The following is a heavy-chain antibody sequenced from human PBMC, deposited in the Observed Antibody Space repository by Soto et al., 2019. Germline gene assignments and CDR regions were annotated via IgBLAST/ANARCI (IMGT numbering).Heavy chain of an antibody. J-gene: IGHJ4*02. CDR3: ARRFCSDSYCSYFDY. D-gene: IGHD2-15*01. V-gene: IGHV4-34*10. Sequence: LSLTCAVYGGSFRGYFWSWIRQPPGKGLEWIGDINHSGITSYSPSLGSRVTTSVDTPKNQFSLRLRSVTAADTAIYYCARRFCSDSYCSYFDYWGRGTRVTVS. CDR1: GGSFRGYF. CDR2: INHSGIT.